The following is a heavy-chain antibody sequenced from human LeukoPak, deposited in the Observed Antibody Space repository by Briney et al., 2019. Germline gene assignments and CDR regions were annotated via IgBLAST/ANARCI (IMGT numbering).Heavy chain of an antibody. J-gene: IGHJ4*02. Sequence: GGSLRLSYAASGFTFSSYAMSWVRQAPGKGLEWVSTISGSGGSTYYADSVKGRFTISRDNSKNTAYLQMNSLRAEDTAVYYCAKGCGSSGWYYFDYWGQGTLVTVSS. CDR2: ISGSGGST. D-gene: IGHD6-19*01. CDR1: GFTFSSYA. V-gene: IGHV3-23*01. CDR3: AKGCGSSGWYYFDY.